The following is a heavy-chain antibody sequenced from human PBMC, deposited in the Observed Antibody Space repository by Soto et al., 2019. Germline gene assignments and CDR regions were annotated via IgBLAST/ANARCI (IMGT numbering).Heavy chain of an antibody. J-gene: IGHJ4*02. Sequence: PSETLSLTCTVSGGSISGYYWSWLRQPPGKGLEWIGYIYSIGSTNYNPSLRSRVTMSIDTSKNQFSLKLSSVTAADTAVYYCARLPYYYDSSGYYFGPHDYWGQGTLVTVSS. CDR3: ARLPYYYDSSGYYFGPHDY. V-gene: IGHV4-59*01. CDR2: IYSIGST. D-gene: IGHD3-22*01. CDR1: GGSISGYY.